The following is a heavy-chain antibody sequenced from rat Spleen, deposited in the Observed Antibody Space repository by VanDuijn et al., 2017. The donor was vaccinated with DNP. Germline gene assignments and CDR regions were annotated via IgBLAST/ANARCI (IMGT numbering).Heavy chain of an antibody. Sequence: QVQLKESGPGLVQPSQTLSLTCTVSGFSLASYTVSWVRQPPGKGLEWLGRVQNGGSTSFNPALTSRLTIKRDTSKSQVFLQMDSLQTEETAIYFCTRAPYGSWALDAWGQGTSVTVSS. CDR3: TRAPYGSWALDA. D-gene: IGHD1-3*01. CDR2: VQNGGST. CDR1: GFSLASYT. J-gene: IGHJ4*01. V-gene: IGHV2S1*01.